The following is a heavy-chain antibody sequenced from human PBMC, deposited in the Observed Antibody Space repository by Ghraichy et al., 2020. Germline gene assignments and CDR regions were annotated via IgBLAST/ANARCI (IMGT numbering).Heavy chain of an antibody. D-gene: IGHD2-2*01. V-gene: IGHV4-39*01. Sequence: SETLSLTSSVSGASISGTGFYWGWIRQPPGKGLEWIGNIYYIGRTHYKPSLESRVTISVDTPKNQFSLKLSSVTASDTAVYYCASLDCSSTSCYVGYYFDSWGQGTLVTVSS. CDR2: IYYIGRT. J-gene: IGHJ4*02. CDR3: ASLDCSSTSCYVGYYFDS. CDR1: GASISGTGFY.